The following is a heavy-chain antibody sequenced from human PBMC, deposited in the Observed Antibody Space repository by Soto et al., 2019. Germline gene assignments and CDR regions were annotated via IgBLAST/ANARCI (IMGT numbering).Heavy chain of an antibody. Sequence: QVQLQESGPGLVKPSQTLSLTCTVSGGSISSGGYYWSWIRQHPGKGLEWIGYIYYSGSTYYNPSLKSRVTITVDTSKNQFSLSLSSVTAADTGVDYGARGGGISGSYYPPTCWGQGTLVTVSS. J-gene: IGHJ4*02. V-gene: IGHV4-31*03. CDR3: ARGGGISGSYYPPTC. CDR1: GGSISSGGYY. CDR2: IYYSGST. D-gene: IGHD3-10*01.